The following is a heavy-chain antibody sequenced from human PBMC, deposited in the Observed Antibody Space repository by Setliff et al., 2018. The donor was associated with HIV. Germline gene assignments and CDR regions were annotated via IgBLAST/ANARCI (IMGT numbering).Heavy chain of an antibody. CDR3: AKGTSKVKAYYYYMDV. J-gene: IGHJ6*03. V-gene: IGHV3-23*01. CDR1: GFTFRNYA. Sequence: PGGSLRLSCAASGFTFRNYAMNWVRQVPGKGLEWVSGISGSGGTTYYTDSVKGRFTISRDNSKNTLILQMKSLRAEDTAVYYCAKGTSKVKAYYYYMDVWGEGTTVTVSS. D-gene: IGHD2-2*01. CDR2: ISGSGGTT.